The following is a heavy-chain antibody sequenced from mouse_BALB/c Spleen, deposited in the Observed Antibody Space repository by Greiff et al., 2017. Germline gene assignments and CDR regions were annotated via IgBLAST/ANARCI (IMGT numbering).Heavy chain of an antibody. CDR1: GFTFSSFG. Sequence: EVKVVESGGGLVQPGGSRKLSCAASGFTFSSFGMHWVRQAPEKGLEWVAYISSGSSTIYYADTVKGRFTISRDNPKNTLFLQMTSLRSEDTAMYYCARSLFTTVVEGFAYWGQGTLVTVSA. CDR2: ISSGSSTI. CDR3: ARSLFTTVVEGFAY. J-gene: IGHJ3*01. D-gene: IGHD1-1*01. V-gene: IGHV5-17*02.